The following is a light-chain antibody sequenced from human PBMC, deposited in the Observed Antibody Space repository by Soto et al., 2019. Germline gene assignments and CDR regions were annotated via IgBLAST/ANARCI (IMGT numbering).Light chain of an antibody. J-gene: IGKJ4*01. CDR2: GAS. Sequence: EIVMTQSPATLSVSPGERATLSCRASQSVSSNLAWYQQKPGQAPRLLIYGASTRATGIPARFSGSGSGTEFTLTISSLQSEDVAVYSCQQYYRTPLTFGGGTQVEIK. CDR3: QQYYRTPLT. V-gene: IGKV3-15*01. CDR1: QSVSSN.